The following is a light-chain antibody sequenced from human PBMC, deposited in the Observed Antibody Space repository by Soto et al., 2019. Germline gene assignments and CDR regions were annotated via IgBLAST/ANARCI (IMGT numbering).Light chain of an antibody. V-gene: IGKV3-11*01. CDR2: DAS. CDR3: QQRSTWPRIT. J-gene: IGKJ4*01. CDR1: QSVNSY. Sequence: EIVLTQSPATLSLSPGERATLSCRASQSVNSYLAWYQRKPGQAPRLLITDASNRATGIPARFSGRGSGTDFTLTISSLEPEDFAVYYCQQRSTWPRITFGGGTKVEIK.